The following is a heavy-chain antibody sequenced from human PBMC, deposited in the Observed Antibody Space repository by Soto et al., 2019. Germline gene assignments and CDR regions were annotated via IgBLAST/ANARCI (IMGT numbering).Heavy chain of an antibody. J-gene: IGHJ6*02. Sequence: GGSLRLSCAASGFTFSTYAMTWVRQAPGKGLEWVSIISSSGDATYYVDSVKGRFTISRDNSRNTLNLQMNSLRAEDTAVYHCAKNGDFWSWGMDVWGQGTTVTVSS. D-gene: IGHD3-3*01. V-gene: IGHV3-23*01. CDR3: AKNGDFWSWGMDV. CDR2: ISSSGDAT. CDR1: GFTFSTYA.